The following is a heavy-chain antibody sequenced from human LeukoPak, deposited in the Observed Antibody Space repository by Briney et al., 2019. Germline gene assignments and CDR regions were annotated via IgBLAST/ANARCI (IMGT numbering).Heavy chain of an antibody. D-gene: IGHD6-13*01. V-gene: IGHV4-30-2*01. CDR3: ARGVAAAGSIDY. Sequence: SETLSLTCTVSGGSISSGGYSWSWIRQPPGKGLEWIGYIYHSGSTYYNPSLKSRVTLSVDTSKNQFSLKVTSVTAADTAVYYRARGVAAAGSIDYWGQGTLVTVSS. CDR2: IYHSGST. CDR1: GGSISSGGYS. J-gene: IGHJ4*02.